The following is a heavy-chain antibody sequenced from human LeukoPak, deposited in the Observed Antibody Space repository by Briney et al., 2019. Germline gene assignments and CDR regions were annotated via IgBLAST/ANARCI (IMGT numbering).Heavy chain of an antibody. Sequence: GGSLRLSCAASGFTFSSYGMHWVRQAPGKGLEWVAFIRYDGSNKYYADSVKGRITISRDNSKNTLYLQMNRLRAEDTAVYYCAKVKFPAVVVPKGGLYFDYWGQGTLVTVSS. D-gene: IGHD3-22*01. CDR2: IRYDGSNK. V-gene: IGHV3-30*02. J-gene: IGHJ4*02. CDR3: AKVKFPAVVVPKGGLYFDY. CDR1: GFTFSSYG.